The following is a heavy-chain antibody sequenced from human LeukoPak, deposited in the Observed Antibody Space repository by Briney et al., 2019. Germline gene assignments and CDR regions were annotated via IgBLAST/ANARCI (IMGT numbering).Heavy chain of an antibody. CDR1: GGSISSSSYY. CDR2: IYYSGST. CDR3: ARLVEMATIDY. D-gene: IGHD5-24*01. V-gene: IGHV4-39*01. J-gene: IGHJ4*01. Sequence: PSETLSLTCPVSGGSISSSSYYWGWIRQPPGKGLEWIGSIYYSGSTYYNPSLKSRVTISVDTSKNQFSLKLSSVTAADTAVYYCARLVEMATIDYWGQGTLVTVSS.